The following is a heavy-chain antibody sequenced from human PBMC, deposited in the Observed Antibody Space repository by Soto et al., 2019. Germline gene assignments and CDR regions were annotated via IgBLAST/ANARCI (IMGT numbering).Heavy chain of an antibody. V-gene: IGHV3-30*18. CDR3: AKDLLGERSGYHYGGGY. J-gene: IGHJ4*01. CDR2: ISYDGSNK. CDR1: GSTFNNYG. D-gene: IGHD3-22*01. Sequence: GGSLRPSCAASGSTFNNYGMHWVRQAPGKGLEWVSIISYDGSNKYYADSVMGRFTISGDNSKNTLYLQMNSLRDEDTAVYYCAKDLLGERSGYHYGGGYWG.